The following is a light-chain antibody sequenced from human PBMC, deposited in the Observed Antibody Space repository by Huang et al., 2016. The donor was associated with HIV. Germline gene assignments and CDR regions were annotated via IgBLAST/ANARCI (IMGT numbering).Light chain of an antibody. Sequence: DVVMTQSPLSLPVTLGQPASISCRSSQSLVYSDGSTYVNWFQQRPGQSPRRLIYKVSNRDSGVPDRFSGSGSGTEFTLKISRVEAEDVGIYYCMQGSRWPWTFGQGTKVEIK. J-gene: IGKJ1*01. CDR3: MQGSRWPWT. V-gene: IGKV2-30*01. CDR2: KVS. CDR1: QSLVYSDGSTY.